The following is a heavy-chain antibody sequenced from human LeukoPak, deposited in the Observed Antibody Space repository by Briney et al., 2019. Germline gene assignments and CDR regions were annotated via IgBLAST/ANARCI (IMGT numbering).Heavy chain of an antibody. CDR2: IYSGGST. J-gene: IGHJ4*02. CDR1: GFSVSSNY. V-gene: IGHV3-53*01. D-gene: IGHD3-10*01. CDR3: ASDRWFGESHFDY. Sequence: PGGSLRLSCAASGFSVSSNYMSWVRQAPGKGLEWVSVIYSGGSTYYADSVKGRFTISRDNSKNTLYLQMNSLRAEDTAVYYCASDRWFGESHFDYWGQGTLVTVSS.